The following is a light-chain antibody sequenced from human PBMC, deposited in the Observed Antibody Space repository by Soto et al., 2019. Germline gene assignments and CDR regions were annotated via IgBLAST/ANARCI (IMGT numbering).Light chain of an antibody. V-gene: IGKV3-15*01. CDR2: GAS. J-gene: IGKJ5*01. CDR1: QSVNSN. CDR3: QQYHNWPPIT. Sequence: EIVTTQSPATLSVSPGERATLSCRVSQSVNSNLAWYQQKPGQAPRLLIYGASIRATGIPARFSGSGSGTDFTLTINSLQSEDFAVYYCQQYHNWPPITFGQGTRLEIK.